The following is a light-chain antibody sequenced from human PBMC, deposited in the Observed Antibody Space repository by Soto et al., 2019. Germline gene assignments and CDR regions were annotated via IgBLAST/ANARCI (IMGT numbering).Light chain of an antibody. J-gene: IGKJ4*01. Sequence: DIQITQSPSTLSASVGDRVTITCRASHSISDWLAWFQQKPGKAPKLLIYKASTLEIGVPSRFSGSASGTEFTLTIGSLQPDDFATYYCQQHSDYPLTFGGGTKV. V-gene: IGKV1-5*03. CDR3: QQHSDYPLT. CDR2: KAS. CDR1: HSISDW.